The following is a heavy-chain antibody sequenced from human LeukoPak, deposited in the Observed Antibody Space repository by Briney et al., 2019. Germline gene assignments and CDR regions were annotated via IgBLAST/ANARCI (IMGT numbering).Heavy chain of an antibody. Sequence: GGSLRLSCAASGFTFNNYAMCWVRQAPGKGLEWVSGIFGSGGSAHYADSVKGRFTISRGNSKNTVYLQLDSLRVEDTAVYYCGKTTVGYSSGRYPGWPVDYWGQGTLVTVSS. CDR2: IFGSGGSA. V-gene: IGHV3-23*01. D-gene: IGHD2-15*01. CDR3: GKTTVGYSSGRYPGWPVDY. J-gene: IGHJ4*02. CDR1: GFTFNNYA.